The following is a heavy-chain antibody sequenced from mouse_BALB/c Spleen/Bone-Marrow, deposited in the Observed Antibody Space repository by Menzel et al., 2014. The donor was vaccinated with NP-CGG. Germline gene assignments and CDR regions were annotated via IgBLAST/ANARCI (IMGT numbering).Heavy chain of an antibody. V-gene: IGHV1-4*01. CDR1: GYTFTSYT. J-gene: IGHJ3*01. CDR2: INPSSDYT. D-gene: IGHD2-1*01. CDR3: ARESYGNWFAY. Sequence: QVQLQQSGAELARPGASVKMSCKASGYTFTSYTMHWVKQRPGRGLEWIGYINPSSDYTNYNQKFKDKSTLTADKSSSTAYMQLSSLTSEDSAVYYCARESYGNWFAYWGQGTLVTVSA.